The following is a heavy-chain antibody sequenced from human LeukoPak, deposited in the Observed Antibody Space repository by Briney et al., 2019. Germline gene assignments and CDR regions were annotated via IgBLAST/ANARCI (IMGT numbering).Heavy chain of an antibody. D-gene: IGHD5-18*01. CDR3: SRGPIQLLLHSGMDV. J-gene: IGHJ6*02. Sequence: PGGSLRLSCTASGFTFGGHAMSWVRQAPGKGLEWVGFIRSKAYGGITQYAASVKGRFTISREDSKSIAYLQMNSLKTEDTAVYFCSRGPIQLLLHSGMDVRGEGTTVIVSS. CDR2: IRSKAYGGIT. V-gene: IGHV3-49*04. CDR1: GFTFGGHA.